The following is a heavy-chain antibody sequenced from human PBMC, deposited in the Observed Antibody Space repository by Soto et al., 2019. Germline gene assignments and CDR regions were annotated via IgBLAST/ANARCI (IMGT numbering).Heavy chain of an antibody. J-gene: IGHJ3*02. CDR3: AESPGSEDAFDI. Sequence: GSLRLSCAASGFTFSDYYMSWIRQAPGKGLEWVSYISSSGSTIYYADSVKGRFTISRDNAKNSLYLQMNSLRAEDTAVYYCAESPGSEDAFDIWGQGTMVTVSS. D-gene: IGHD1-26*01. V-gene: IGHV3-11*01. CDR2: ISSSGSTI. CDR1: GFTFSDYY.